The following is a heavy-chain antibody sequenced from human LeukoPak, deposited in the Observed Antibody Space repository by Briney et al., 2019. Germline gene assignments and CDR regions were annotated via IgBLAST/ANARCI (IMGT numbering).Heavy chain of an antibody. J-gene: IGHJ6*03. CDR3: SGQRPRPQYESSGSYSYSFPYYHLDV. CDR2: IRSKADDYAT. CDR1: GFSFSVSS. D-gene: IGHD3-22*01. V-gene: IGHV3-73*01. Sequence: GGSLRLSCAASGFSFSVSSIHWVRQTSGKGLEWVGRIRSKADDYATAYSASVRGRFTISRDDSKNTAYLQMYSLKNEDSAVYYCSGQRPRPQYESSGSYSYSFPYYHLDVWGKGTTVIVSS.